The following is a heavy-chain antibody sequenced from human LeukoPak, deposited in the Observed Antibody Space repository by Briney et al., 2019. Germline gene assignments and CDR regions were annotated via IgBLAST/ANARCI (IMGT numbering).Heavy chain of an antibody. CDR1: GFTFSNYA. J-gene: IGHJ4*02. V-gene: IGHV3-23*01. CDR2: ISGGGVTT. CDR3: PRQSYASGWNPFDY. Sequence: GGSLRLSCAASGFTFSNYAMSWVRQAPGKGLEGVSTISGGGVTTYYADSAKGRFTISRDNSKNTMFLQMNSLRADDTAVYYCPRQSYASGWNPFDYWGQGILVTVSS. D-gene: IGHD6-19*01.